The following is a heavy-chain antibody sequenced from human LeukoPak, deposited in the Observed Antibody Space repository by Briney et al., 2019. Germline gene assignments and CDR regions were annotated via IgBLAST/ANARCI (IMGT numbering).Heavy chain of an antibody. CDR2: IRYDGSNK. J-gene: IGHJ4*02. CDR3: AKGDDYGDYVGGFDY. Sequence: GGSLRLSCAASGFTFSSYGMHWVRQAPGKGLEWVTFIRYDGSNKHYADSVKGRFTISRDNSKNTLYLQMNSLRAEDTAVYYCAKGDDYGDYVGGFDYWGQGTLVTVSS. V-gene: IGHV3-30*02. D-gene: IGHD4-17*01. CDR1: GFTFSSYG.